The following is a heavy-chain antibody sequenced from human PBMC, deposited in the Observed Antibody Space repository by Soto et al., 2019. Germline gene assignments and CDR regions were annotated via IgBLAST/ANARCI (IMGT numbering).Heavy chain of an antibody. CDR2: ITPVFGTT. CDR3: ALQTGFHGAHPFHY. D-gene: IGHD4-17*01. Sequence: QVQLVQSGAEMKKPGSSVRVSCKASGGTFIRQSISWVRQVPGQGLEWLGGITPVFGTTNFAQKFQGRLTISADGPTSTAYMEMSSLRFDDSAVYYCALQTGFHGAHPFHYWGQGTLVTVSS. CDR1: GGTFIRQS. V-gene: IGHV1-69*12. J-gene: IGHJ4*02.